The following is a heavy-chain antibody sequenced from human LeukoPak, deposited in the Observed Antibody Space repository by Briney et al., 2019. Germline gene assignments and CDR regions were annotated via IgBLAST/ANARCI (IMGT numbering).Heavy chain of an antibody. J-gene: IGHJ4*02. V-gene: IGHV4-4*09. CDR1: GYSITAFY. D-gene: IGHD4-23*01. CDR3: ARALDYVGNSFGIDY. Sequence: LETLSLTCTVSGYSITAFYLRWIRQPPGGGLEVIGYTYSSGDTKYNPSLKSRVTISLDTSRNQLSLKMSSVTAADTAVYYCARALDYVGNSFGIDYWGQGTLVTVSS. CDR2: TYSSGDT.